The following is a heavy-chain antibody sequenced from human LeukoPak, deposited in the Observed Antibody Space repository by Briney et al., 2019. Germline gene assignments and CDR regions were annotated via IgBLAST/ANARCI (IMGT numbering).Heavy chain of an antibody. Sequence: LTGGSLRLSCAASGFTFSSYAMSWVRQAPGKGLEWVSAISGSGGSTYYADSVKGRSTISRDNSKNTLYLQMNSLRAEDTALYYCAKGRGVTRPGVVSDSDFDYWGQGTLVTVSS. CDR2: ISGSGGST. J-gene: IGHJ4*02. D-gene: IGHD3-3*01. CDR3: AKGRGVTRPGVVSDSDFDY. CDR1: GFTFSSYA. V-gene: IGHV3-23*01.